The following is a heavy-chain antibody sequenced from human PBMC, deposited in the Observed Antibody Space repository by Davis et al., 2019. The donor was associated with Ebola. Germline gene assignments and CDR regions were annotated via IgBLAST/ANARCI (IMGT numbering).Heavy chain of an antibody. CDR2: INPSGGST. D-gene: IGHD3-22*01. J-gene: IGHJ4*02. CDR3: ARGRGHYESSGGDF. CDR1: GGTFDNYA. Sequence: ASVKVSCKASGGTFDNYAISWVRQAPGQGLEWMGIINPSGGSTTYAQKFQGRVTMTRDTSTRTVYMELSSLRSEDTAVYYCARGRGHYESSGGDFWGQGTLVTVSS. V-gene: IGHV1-46*02.